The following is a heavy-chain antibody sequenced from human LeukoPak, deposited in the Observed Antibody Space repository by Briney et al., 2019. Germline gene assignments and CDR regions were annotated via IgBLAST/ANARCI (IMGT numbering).Heavy chain of an antibody. CDR1: GYTFTSYG. CDR3: ARDRGYSSGWYYFDY. D-gene: IGHD6-19*01. V-gene: IGHV1-18*04. J-gene: IGHJ4*02. Sequence: ASVKVSCKASGYTFTSYGISWVRQASGQGLEWMGWISAYNGNTNYAQKLQGRVTMTTDTSTSTAYMELRSLRSDDTAVYYCARDRGYSSGWYYFDYWGQGTLVTVSS. CDR2: ISAYNGNT.